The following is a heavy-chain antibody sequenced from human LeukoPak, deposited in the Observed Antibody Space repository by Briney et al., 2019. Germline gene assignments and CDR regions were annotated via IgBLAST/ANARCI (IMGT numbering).Heavy chain of an antibody. CDR1: GFTFSSYE. D-gene: IGHD3-10*01. CDR3: ARENLLWFGRRQDFDY. Sequence: GGSLRLSCAASGFTFSSYEMNWDRQAPGKGLEWLANIKQDGSEKYYVDSVKGRFTISREHAKNSLYLQMSSLRAEDTAVYYCARENLLWFGRRQDFDYWGQGTLVTVSS. V-gene: IGHV3-7*01. CDR2: IKQDGSEK. J-gene: IGHJ4*02.